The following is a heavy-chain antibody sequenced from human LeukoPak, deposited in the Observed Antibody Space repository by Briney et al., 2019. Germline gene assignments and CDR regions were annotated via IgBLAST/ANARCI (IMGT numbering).Heavy chain of an antibody. Sequence: GGSLRLSCAASGFTFSSYGIHWVRQAPGKGLEWVAVIWYDGSNKYYADSVKGRFTISRDNSKNTLYLQMNSLRAEDTAVYYCARARGENDILTGYPGAFDIWGQGTMVTVSS. CDR2: IWYDGSNK. V-gene: IGHV3-33*01. CDR1: GFTFSSYG. J-gene: IGHJ3*02. CDR3: ARARGENDILTGYPGAFDI. D-gene: IGHD3-9*01.